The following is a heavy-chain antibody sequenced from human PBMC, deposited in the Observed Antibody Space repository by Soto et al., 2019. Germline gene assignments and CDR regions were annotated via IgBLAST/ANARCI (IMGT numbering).Heavy chain of an antibody. CDR3: ARGWTEVATAY. Sequence: SETLSLTCAVSGYSIISGYYLVLIRHSPGKVLEWIGSIHHGGSPLFNPSLEGRVAISIDTSKNQLSLTLSSVTAADTAVYYCARGWTEVATAYWGQGTLVTVSS. D-gene: IGHD2-21*02. CDR1: GYSIISGYY. J-gene: IGHJ4*02. CDR2: IHHGGSP. V-gene: IGHV4-38-2*01.